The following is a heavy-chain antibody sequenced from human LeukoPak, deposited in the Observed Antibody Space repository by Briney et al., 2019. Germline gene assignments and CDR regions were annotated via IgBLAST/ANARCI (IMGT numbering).Heavy chain of an antibody. J-gene: IGHJ3*01. D-gene: IGHD2-15*01. Sequence: ASVKVSCKASGYTFTGYYIHWVRQAPGQGLECVGWINPRNGDTYSTEKFQGRVAMTRDTSITTAYMELRGLTDDDTAVYYCASDVLPPARYDAFDVWGQGTMVTVSS. CDR1: GYTFTGYY. CDR2: INPRNGDT. V-gene: IGHV1-2*02. CDR3: ASDVLPPARYDAFDV.